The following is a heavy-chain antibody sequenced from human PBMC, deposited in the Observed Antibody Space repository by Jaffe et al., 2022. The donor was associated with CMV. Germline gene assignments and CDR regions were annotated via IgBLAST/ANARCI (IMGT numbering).Heavy chain of an antibody. CDR2: ISGSGGST. J-gene: IGHJ5*02. D-gene: IGHD1-26*01. V-gene: IGHV3-23*01. CDR3: AKDTPVSGDSGSYVDWFDP. CDR1: GFTFSSYA. Sequence: EVQLLESGGGLVQPGGSLRLSCAASGFTFSSYAMSWVRQAPGKGLEWVSAISGSGGSTYYADSVKGRFTISRDNSKNTLYLQMNSLRAEDTAVYYCAKDTPVSGDSGSYVDWFDPWGQGTLVTVSS.